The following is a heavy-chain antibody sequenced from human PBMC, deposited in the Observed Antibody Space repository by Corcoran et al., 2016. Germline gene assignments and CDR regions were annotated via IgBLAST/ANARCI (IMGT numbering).Heavy chain of an antibody. CDR1: GFSLSTSGRC. J-gene: IGHJ4*02. Sequence: QVTLTESGPALVRPTQTLTLTCTFCGFSLSTSGRCVSWIRQPPGRALEWLALFDWDDDKYDSTSLKTRLTISKDTSKNQVVLTMTNMDPVDTATYYCARKVGSSWSTGIFDYWGQGTLVTVSS. CDR3: ARKVGSSWSTGIFDY. D-gene: IGHD2-15*01. CDR2: FDWDDDK. V-gene: IGHV2-70*01.